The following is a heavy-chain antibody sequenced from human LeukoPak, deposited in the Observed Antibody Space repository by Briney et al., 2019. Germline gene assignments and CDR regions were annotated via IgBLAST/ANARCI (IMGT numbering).Heavy chain of an antibody. D-gene: IGHD1-26*01. CDR3: SRESGPFCPFGY. CDR2: ISLAGQT. J-gene: IGHJ4*02. Sequence: WETLSLTCGVSGGSISGTNWWSWVRQPPGQGLEWIGEISLAGQTNYNPSLNGRVTMSLDKSSNQLSLHLTSVTAADTATYFCSRESGPFCPFGYWGQGTLAIVSS. V-gene: IGHV4/OR15-8*02. CDR1: GGSISGTNW.